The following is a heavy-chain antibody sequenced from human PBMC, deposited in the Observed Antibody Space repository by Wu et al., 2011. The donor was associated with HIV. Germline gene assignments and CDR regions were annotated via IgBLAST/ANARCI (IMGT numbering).Heavy chain of an antibody. CDR2: IIPILGTA. CDR1: GGTFRSYA. Sequence: VQLVQSGAEVKKPGSSVKVSCKASGGTFRSYAISWVRQAPGQGLEWMGGIIPILGTANYAQKFQGRVTMTTDESTSTAYMELSSLRSEDXAVYYCARATGNASPYYYYYMDVWAKGPRSPSP. D-gene: IGHD1-1*01. CDR3: ARATGNASPYYYYYMDV. V-gene: IGHV1-69*05. J-gene: IGHJ6*03.